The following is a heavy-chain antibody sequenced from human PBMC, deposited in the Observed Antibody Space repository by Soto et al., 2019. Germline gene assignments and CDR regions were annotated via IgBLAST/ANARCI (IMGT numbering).Heavy chain of an antibody. V-gene: IGHV1-3*01. Sequence: ASVTVSCKASGYTFTSYAMHWVRQAPGQRLEWMGWINAGNGNTKYSQKFQGRVTITRDTSASTAYMELSSLRSEDTAVYYCAREADDFWSGYSSSSFDIWGQGTMVTVSS. D-gene: IGHD3-3*01. CDR2: INAGNGNT. CDR1: GYTFTSYA. CDR3: AREADDFWSGYSSSSFDI. J-gene: IGHJ3*02.